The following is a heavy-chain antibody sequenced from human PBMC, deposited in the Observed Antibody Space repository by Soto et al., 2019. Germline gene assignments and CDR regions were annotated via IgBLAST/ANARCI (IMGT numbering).Heavy chain of an antibody. CDR1: GGSISSGGYY. J-gene: IGHJ1*01. D-gene: IGHD3-22*01. CDR3: AIYDSSGSRGFQH. CDR2: IYYSGST. V-gene: IGHV4-31*03. Sequence: QVQLQESGPGLVKPSQTLSLTCTVSGGSISSGGYYWSWIRQHPGKGLEWIGYIYYSGSTYYNPSLKGRVTMSVDTSKNPFSLKLSSVTAADTAVYYCAIYDSSGSRGFQHWGQGTLVTVSS.